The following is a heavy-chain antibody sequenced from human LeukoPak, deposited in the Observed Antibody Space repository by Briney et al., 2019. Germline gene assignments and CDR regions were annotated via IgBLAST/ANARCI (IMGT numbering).Heavy chain of an antibody. CDR2: IYPGDSDS. V-gene: IGHV5-51*01. Sequence: GESLKISCKGSGYSFTTYWIGWVRQMPGKGLEWMGIIYPGDSDSRYSPSFQGQVTISADKSVGTAYLQWNSLKASDTAMYYCARSLRRDSFDIWGQGTMVTVSS. J-gene: IGHJ3*02. CDR3: ARSLRRDSFDI. CDR1: GYSFTTYW.